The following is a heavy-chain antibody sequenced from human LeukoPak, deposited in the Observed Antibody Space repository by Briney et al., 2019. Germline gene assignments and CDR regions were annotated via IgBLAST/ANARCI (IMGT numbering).Heavy chain of an antibody. Sequence: GESLRISCKGSGHSFTTYWIAWVRQMPGEGLEWMGIIYPGDSETRYSPSFQGQVTISVDKSVSAAYLQWSSLKASDTAMYYCASPPTRECSSISCPLSYWGQGTLVTVSS. J-gene: IGHJ4*02. CDR3: ASPPTRECSSISCPLSY. D-gene: IGHD2-2*01. V-gene: IGHV5-51*01. CDR1: GHSFTTYW. CDR2: IYPGDSET.